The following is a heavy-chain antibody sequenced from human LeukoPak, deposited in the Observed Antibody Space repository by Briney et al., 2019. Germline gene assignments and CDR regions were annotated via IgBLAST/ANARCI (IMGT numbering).Heavy chain of an antibody. V-gene: IGHV1-18*01. CDR2: ISAYNGNT. J-gene: IGHJ4*02. D-gene: IGHD4-17*01. CDR3: ARSIRAGDYWKYYFDY. CDR1: GYTFTSYG. Sequence: ASVKVSCKASGYTFTSYGISWVRQAPGQGLEWMGWISAYNGNTNYAQKSQGRVTMTTDTSTSTAYMELRSLRSDDTAVYYCARSIRAGDYWKYYFDYWGQGTLVTVSS.